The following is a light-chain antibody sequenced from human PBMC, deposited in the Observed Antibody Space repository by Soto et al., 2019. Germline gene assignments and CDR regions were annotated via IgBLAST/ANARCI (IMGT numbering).Light chain of an antibody. CDR1: SSDFGAYNY. CDR3: SSYAGSNNLV. CDR2: EVN. J-gene: IGLJ1*01. Sequence: QSVLTQPPSASGSPGQSVTISCTGASSDFGAYNYVSWYQQHPGKAPKLMIYEVNKRPSGVPDRFSGSKSGNTASLIVSGLQAEDEADYYCSSYAGSNNLVFGTGTKVTVL. V-gene: IGLV2-8*01.